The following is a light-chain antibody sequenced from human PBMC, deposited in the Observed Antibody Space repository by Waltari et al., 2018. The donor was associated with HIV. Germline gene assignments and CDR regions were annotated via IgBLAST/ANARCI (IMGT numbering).Light chain of an antibody. CDR2: EVS. CDR3: SSYTSSSTDV. CDR1: SSDVGGYKY. J-gene: IGLJ1*01. Sequence: QSALTQPASVSGSPGQSITISCTGTSSDVGGYKYVSWYQQHPGKAPKLMIYEVSNRPSGVSNRFSGSKSGNTASLTISGLQAEDEADYYCSSYTSSSTDVFGTGTKVTVL. V-gene: IGLV2-14*01.